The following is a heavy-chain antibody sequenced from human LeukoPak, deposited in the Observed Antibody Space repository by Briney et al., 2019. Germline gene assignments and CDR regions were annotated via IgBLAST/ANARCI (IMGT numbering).Heavy chain of an antibody. CDR2: IRSKAYGGTT. Sequence: GGSLRLSCAASGFTFSSYEMSWVRQAPGKGLEWVGFIRSKAYGGTTEYAASVKGRFTISKDDSKSIAYLQMNSLKTEDTAVYYCTRDTVAWGTIDYWGQGTLVTVSS. J-gene: IGHJ4*02. D-gene: IGHD4-23*01. CDR3: TRDTVAWGTIDY. V-gene: IGHV3-49*04. CDR1: GFTFSSYE.